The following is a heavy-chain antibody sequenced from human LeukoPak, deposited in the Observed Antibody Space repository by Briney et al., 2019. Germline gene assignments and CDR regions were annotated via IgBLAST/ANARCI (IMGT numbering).Heavy chain of an antibody. Sequence: SETLSLTCTVSGGSISSYYWSWIRQPPGKGLEWIGYIYYSGSTNYNPSLKSRVTISVDTSKNQFSLKLSSVTAADTAVYYCARFVVVPAAIRTYNWFDPWGQGTLVTVSS. CDR3: ARFVVVPAAIRTYNWFDP. V-gene: IGHV4-59*01. CDR1: GGSISSYY. D-gene: IGHD2-2*02. CDR2: IYYSGST. J-gene: IGHJ5*02.